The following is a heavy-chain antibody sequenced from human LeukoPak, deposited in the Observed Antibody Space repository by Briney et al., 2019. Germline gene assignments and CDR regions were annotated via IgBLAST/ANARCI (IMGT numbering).Heavy chain of an antibody. CDR3: ARQWLSLYYFDY. D-gene: IGHD6-19*01. V-gene: IGHV4-39*01. CDR1: GGSISSSSYY. J-gene: IGHJ4*02. Sequence: SETLSLTCTVSGGSISSSSYYWGWIRQPPGKGLEWIGSIYYSGSTYYNPSLKSRVTISVDTSKNQFSLKLSSVTAADTAVYYCARQWLSLYYFDYWGQGTLVTVSP. CDR2: IYYSGST.